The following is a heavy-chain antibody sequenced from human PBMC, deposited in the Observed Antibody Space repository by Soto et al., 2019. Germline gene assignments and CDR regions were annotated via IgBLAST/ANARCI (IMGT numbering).Heavy chain of an antibody. D-gene: IGHD2-2*01. Sequence: SETLSLTCTVSGGSISGYYWSWIRQPPGKGLEYIGYIYYRGSTNYNPSLKSRVTMSVDTSRNQFSLKLNSVTAADTAVYYCARQQLLAFYYALDVWGQGTPVTVSS. CDR1: GGSISGYY. CDR3: ARQQLLAFYYALDV. J-gene: IGHJ6*02. CDR2: IYYRGST. V-gene: IGHV4-59*01.